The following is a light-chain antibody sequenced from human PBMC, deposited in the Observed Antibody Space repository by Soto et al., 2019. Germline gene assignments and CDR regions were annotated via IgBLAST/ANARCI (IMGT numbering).Light chain of an antibody. V-gene: IGKV1-16*01. CDR1: QDISNF. CDR2: EAS. J-gene: IGKJ1*01. CDR3: QQYHSYPPT. Sequence: DIQMTQSPSSLSASVGDRVTITCRASQDISNFLAWFQQKPGKAPKSLIYEASNLQSGVPPRFSGSASGTDFTLTISSLQPEDFATYYCQQYHSYPPTCGQGTKVEIK.